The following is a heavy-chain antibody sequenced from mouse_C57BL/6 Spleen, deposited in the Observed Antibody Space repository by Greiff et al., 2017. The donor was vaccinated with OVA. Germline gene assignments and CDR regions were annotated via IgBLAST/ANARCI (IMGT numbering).Heavy chain of an antibody. CDR1: GYTFTSYW. CDR2: IDPSDSYT. D-gene: IGHD1-1*01. V-gene: IGHV1-69*01. Sequence: QVQLQQPGAELVMPGASVKLSCKASGYTFTSYWMHWVKQRPGQGLEWIGEIDPSDSYTNYNQKFKGKSTLTVDKSSSTAYMQLSSLTSEDSAVYYCASANYGSSYPAYWGQGTLVTVSA. CDR3: ASANYGSSYPAY. J-gene: IGHJ3*01.